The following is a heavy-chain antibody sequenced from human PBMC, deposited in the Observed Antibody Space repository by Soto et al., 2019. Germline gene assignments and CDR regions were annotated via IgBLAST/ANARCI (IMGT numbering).Heavy chain of an antibody. J-gene: IGHJ6*03. Sequence: SETLSLTCTVSGGSISSYYWSWIRQPPGKGLEWIGYIYYSGSTNYNPSLKSRVTISVDTSKNQFSLKLSSVTAADTAVYYCASTETRENYYYYYMDVWGKGTTVTVSS. CDR1: GGSISSYY. V-gene: IGHV4-59*08. D-gene: IGHD4-17*01. CDR2: IYYSGST. CDR3: ASTETRENYYYYYMDV.